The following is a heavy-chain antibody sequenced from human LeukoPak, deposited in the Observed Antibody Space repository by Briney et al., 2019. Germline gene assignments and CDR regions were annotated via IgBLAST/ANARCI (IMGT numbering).Heavy chain of an antibody. D-gene: IGHD6-25*01. CDR2: VHLDGRT. CDR1: GGSVSSTSW. V-gene: IGHV4-4*02. Sequence: PSETLSLTCGVSGGSVSSTSWWTWIRQPPGKGLEWIGEVHLDGRTNFNPSLKSRLTMSVDLSENHVSLKLTSVTAADTAVYYCAREGGFYRPLDYSGQGTWSPSPQ. J-gene: IGHJ4*02. CDR3: AREGGFYRPLDY.